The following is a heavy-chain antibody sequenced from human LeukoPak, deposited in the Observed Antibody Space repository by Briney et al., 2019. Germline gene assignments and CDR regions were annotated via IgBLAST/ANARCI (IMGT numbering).Heavy chain of an antibody. D-gene: IGHD6-13*01. CDR2: LIPIFGPA. Sequence: SVKVSCKASGGSFTSFAISWVRQAPGQGLEWMGGLIPIFGPAKYAQKFQGRVTITADESTSTAYMELSSLRSEDTAVYYCALKGEEDNSSSWSYYFDYWGQGTLVTVSS. CDR3: ALKGEEDNSSSWSYYFDY. J-gene: IGHJ4*02. V-gene: IGHV1-69*13. CDR1: GGSFTSFA.